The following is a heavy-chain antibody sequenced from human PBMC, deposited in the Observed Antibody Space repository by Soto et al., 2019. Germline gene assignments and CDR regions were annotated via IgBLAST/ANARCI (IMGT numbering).Heavy chain of an antibody. CDR1: GFTFSSYT. D-gene: IGHD3-9*01. J-gene: IGHJ2*01. Sequence: EVQLVESGGGLVQPGGSLRLSCAASGFTFSSYTMNWVRQAPGKGLEWISPITHSSSAIYYADSVRGRFTVSRDNAKNSLYLQLNSLRAEDTAVYYCAASILVSRQYFDLCGRGTLVTVSS. CDR3: AASILVSRQYFDL. V-gene: IGHV3-48*01. CDR2: ITHSSSAI.